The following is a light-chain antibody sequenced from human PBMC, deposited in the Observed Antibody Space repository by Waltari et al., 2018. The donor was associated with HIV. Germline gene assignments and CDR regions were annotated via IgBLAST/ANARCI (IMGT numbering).Light chain of an antibody. CDR1: QGVSSN. CDR3: QQYGSSPYS. Sequence: EIVMTQSPGTLSLAPGERATLSCRASQGVSSNVAWYQQRLGQAPRLLIFGASTRATGIPARFSGSGSGTDFILTISRLEPEDFAVYYCQQYGSSPYSFGQGTKLEIK. V-gene: IGKV3-20*01. CDR2: GAS. J-gene: IGKJ2*03.